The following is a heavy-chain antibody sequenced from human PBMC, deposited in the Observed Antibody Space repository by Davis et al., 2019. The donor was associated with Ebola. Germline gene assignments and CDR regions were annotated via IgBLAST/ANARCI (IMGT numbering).Heavy chain of an antibody. V-gene: IGHV3-23*01. D-gene: IGHD3-16*02. Sequence: GESLKISCAASGFTFSSYWMHWVRQAPGKGLAWVSAISGSGGSRHHADAVKGRFTISRDNSKNTLYLQMNSLRAEDTAVYYCAKDPFGGVIGRFDYWGQGTLVTVSS. CDR2: ISGSGGSR. CDR3: AKDPFGGVIGRFDY. J-gene: IGHJ4*02. CDR1: GFTFSSYW.